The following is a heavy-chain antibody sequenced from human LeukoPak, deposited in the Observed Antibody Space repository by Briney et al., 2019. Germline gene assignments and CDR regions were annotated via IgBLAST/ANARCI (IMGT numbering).Heavy chain of an antibody. D-gene: IGHD3-22*01. CDR1: GYTFTGYY. J-gene: IGHJ5*02. CDR3: ARARDSYYDSSGYTRGGNWFDP. Sequence: ASVKVSCKASGYTFTGYYMHWVRQGPGQGLEWMGWIIPNSGGTNYAQKFQGRVTMTRDTSISTAYMELSRLTSDDTAVYYCARARDSYYDSSGYTRGGNWFDPWGQGTLVTVSS. CDR2: IIPNSGGT. V-gene: IGHV1-2*02.